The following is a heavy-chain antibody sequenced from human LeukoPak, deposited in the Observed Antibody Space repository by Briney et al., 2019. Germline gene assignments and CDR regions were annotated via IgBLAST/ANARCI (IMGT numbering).Heavy chain of an antibody. CDR2: IRYDGSNK. D-gene: IGHD3-10*01. CDR3: AKDSKSYYYGSGSYTHPDY. V-gene: IGHV3-30*02. J-gene: IGHJ4*02. CDR1: GFTFSSYG. Sequence: GGSLRLSCAASGFTFSSYGMHWVRQAPGKGLEWVAFIRYDGSNKYYADSVKGRFTISRDNSKNTLYLQMNSLRAEDTAVCYCAKDSKSYYYGSGSYTHPDYRGQGTLVTVSS.